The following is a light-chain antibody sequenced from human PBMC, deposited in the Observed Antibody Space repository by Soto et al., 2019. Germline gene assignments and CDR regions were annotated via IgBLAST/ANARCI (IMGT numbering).Light chain of an antibody. CDR3: QQYGSSGYT. CDR2: GAS. V-gene: IGKV3-20*01. J-gene: IGKJ2*01. CDR1: QSVSSSY. Sequence: EIVLTQSPGTLSLSPGERATLSCRASQSVSSSYLAWYQQKPGQAPRLLIYGASSRATGIPDRFSGSGSGTDFTLTISSLEPEDFAVYYCQQYGSSGYTCGQGTKLEIK.